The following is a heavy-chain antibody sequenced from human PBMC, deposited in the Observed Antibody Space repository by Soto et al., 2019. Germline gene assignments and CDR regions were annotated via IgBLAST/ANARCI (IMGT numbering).Heavy chain of an antibody. CDR3: ARDPQYYYDSSGYYHYILDY. CDR2: IYYSGST. CDR1: GGSISSGGYY. J-gene: IGHJ4*02. V-gene: IGHV4-31*03. D-gene: IGHD3-22*01. Sequence: PSETLSLTCTVSGGSISSGGYYWSWIRQHPGKGLEWIGYIYYSGSTYYNPSLKSRDTISVDTSKNQFSLKLSSVTAADTAVYYCARDPQYYYDSSGYYHYILDYWGQGTLVTVSS.